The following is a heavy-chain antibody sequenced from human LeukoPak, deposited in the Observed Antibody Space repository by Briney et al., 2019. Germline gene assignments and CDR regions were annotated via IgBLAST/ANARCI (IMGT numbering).Heavy chain of an antibody. Sequence: GGSLRLSCAASGFTFSSYAMHWVRQAPGKGLEWVAVISYDGSNKYYADSVKGRFTISRDNSKNTLYLQMNSLRAEDTAVYYCARDRLNHAYGDPNWYFDLWGRGTLVIVSS. CDR2: ISYDGSNK. J-gene: IGHJ2*01. CDR3: ARDRLNHAYGDPNWYFDL. CDR1: GFTFSSYA. V-gene: IGHV3-30-3*01. D-gene: IGHD4-17*01.